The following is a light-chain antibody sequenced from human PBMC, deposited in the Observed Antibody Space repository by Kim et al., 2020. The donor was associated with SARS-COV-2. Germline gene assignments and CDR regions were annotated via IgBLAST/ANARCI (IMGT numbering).Light chain of an antibody. Sequence: ESTGDRVTITCRAGQGISSDLAWYQQKPGKAAKLLIYAASTLQSGVASRFSGSGSGTDFTLIVSCLKSEDFATYYCQQYYSYAWTFGQGTKVDIK. CDR2: AAS. V-gene: IGKV1-8*01. CDR1: QGISSD. CDR3: QQYYSYAWT. J-gene: IGKJ1*01.